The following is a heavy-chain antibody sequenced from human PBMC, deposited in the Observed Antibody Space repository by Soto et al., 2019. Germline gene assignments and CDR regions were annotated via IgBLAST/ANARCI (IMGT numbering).Heavy chain of an antibody. CDR1: GGSISSINW. Sequence: QVQLQESGPGLVKPSGTLSLTCAVSGGSISSINWWIWVGQPPGKGLEGIGEIYLSGSTNYNPSLKSRVTISVDKSKNQFSLKLSSVTAADTAVYYCARTGGGSGSYPSISDYWGQGTLVTVSS. CDR2: IYLSGST. D-gene: IGHD3-10*01. CDR3: ARTGGGSGSYPSISDY. J-gene: IGHJ4*02. V-gene: IGHV4-4*02.